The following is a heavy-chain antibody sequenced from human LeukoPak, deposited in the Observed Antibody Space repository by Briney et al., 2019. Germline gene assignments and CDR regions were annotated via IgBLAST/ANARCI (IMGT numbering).Heavy chain of an antibody. Sequence: SETLSLTCTVSGGSISSGGYYWSWIRQHPGKGLEWIGYIYYSGSTYYNPSLKSRVTISVDTSKNQFSLKLSSVTAADTAVYYCARDPGGSGWFPNWFDPWGQGTLVTVSS. CDR1: GGSISSGGYY. V-gene: IGHV4-31*03. CDR3: ARDPGGSGWFPNWFDP. D-gene: IGHD6-19*01. CDR2: IYYSGST. J-gene: IGHJ5*02.